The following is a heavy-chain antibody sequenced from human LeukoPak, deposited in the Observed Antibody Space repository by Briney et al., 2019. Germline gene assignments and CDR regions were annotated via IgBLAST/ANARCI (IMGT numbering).Heavy chain of an antibody. CDR2: IYYSGST. CDR3: ARHPREMQNRLWYFDL. V-gene: IGHV4-59*08. Sequence: PSETLSLTCTVSGGSISSYYWSWIRQPPGKGLEWIGYIYYSGSTNYNPSLKSRVTISVDTSKNQFSLKLSSVTAADTAVYYCARHPREMQNRLWYFDLWGRGTLVTVSS. CDR1: GGSISSYY. J-gene: IGHJ2*01.